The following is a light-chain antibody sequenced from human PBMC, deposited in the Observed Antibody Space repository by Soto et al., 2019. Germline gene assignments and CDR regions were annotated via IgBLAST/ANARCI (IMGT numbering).Light chain of an antibody. J-gene: IGKJ4*02. Sequence: DIVMTQSPDSLAVSLGERATINCKSSQSVLHTSYNKNYLAWYQQKPGHPPKVIIYWASTRESGVPDRFSGSGAGTDFTLTCSYVQGEDFAGYYCQQSYSSPLTFGGGTKVEIK. V-gene: IGKV4-1*01. CDR2: WAS. CDR3: QQSYSSPLT. CDR1: QSVLHTSYNKNY.